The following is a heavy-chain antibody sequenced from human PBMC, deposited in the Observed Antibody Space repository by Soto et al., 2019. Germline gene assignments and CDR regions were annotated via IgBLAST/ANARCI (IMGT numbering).Heavy chain of an antibody. CDR1: GFSLSTSGMC. V-gene: IGHV2-70*11. CDR3: ARISYLNRYYYYGMDV. J-gene: IGHJ6*02. Sequence: SGPTLVNPTQTLTLTCTFSGFSLSTSGMCVSWIRQPPGKALEWLARIDWDDDKYYSTSLKTRLTISKDTSKNQVVLTMTNMDPVDTATYYCARISYLNRYYYYGMDVWGQGTTVTVS. D-gene: IGHD3-16*02. CDR2: IDWDDDK.